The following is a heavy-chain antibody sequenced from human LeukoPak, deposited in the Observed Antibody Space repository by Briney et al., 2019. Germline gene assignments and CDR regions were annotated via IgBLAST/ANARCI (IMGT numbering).Heavy chain of an antibody. V-gene: IGHV3-64*01. CDR2: ISSNGGST. CDR3: ARERFGAVIFDDAFDM. CDR1: GFTFSSYA. Sequence: PGGSLRLSCAASGFTFSSYAMHWVRQAPGKGLEYVSSISSNGGSTYYANSVRGRFTISRDNSKNSLYLQVDSLRAEDTAVYYCARERFGAVIFDDAFDMWGQGTMVTVSS. J-gene: IGHJ3*02. D-gene: IGHD3-3*01.